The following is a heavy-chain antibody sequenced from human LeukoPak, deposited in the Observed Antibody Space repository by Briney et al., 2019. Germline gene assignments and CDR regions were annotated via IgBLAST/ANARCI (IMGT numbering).Heavy chain of an antibody. D-gene: IGHD2-15*01. J-gene: IGHJ4*02. Sequence: SETLSLTCTVSGGSLTDGDYYWGWVRQPPGTGLQWIATTYEGASLKSRVSISLDTSKNQFFLRLTSVTAADTAVYYCARLSLHCSGGSCYRGAFDSWGQGTLVTVSS. V-gene: IGHV4-39*07. CDR3: ARLSLHCSGGSCYRGAFDS. CDR1: GGSLTDGDYY. CDR2: T.